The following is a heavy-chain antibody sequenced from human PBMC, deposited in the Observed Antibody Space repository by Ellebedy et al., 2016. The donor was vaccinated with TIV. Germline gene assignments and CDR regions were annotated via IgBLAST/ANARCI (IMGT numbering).Heavy chain of an antibody. V-gene: IGHV3-48*03. CDR2: ISSSSNII. CDR1: GFTFSSYE. Sequence: GESLKISCVASGFTFSSYEMNWVRQASGKGLEWVSYISSSSNIIYYADSVKGRFTISRDNAKNSLYLQMNSLRAEDTAVYYCARGGGDYYYYAMDVWGQGTTVTVSS. D-gene: IGHD2-21*01. CDR3: ARGGGDYYYYAMDV. J-gene: IGHJ6*02.